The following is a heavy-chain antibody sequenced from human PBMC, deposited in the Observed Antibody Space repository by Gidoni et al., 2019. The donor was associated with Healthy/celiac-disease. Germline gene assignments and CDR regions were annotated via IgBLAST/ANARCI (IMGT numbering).Heavy chain of an antibody. J-gene: IGHJ4*02. D-gene: IGHD3-16*01. CDR2: ISCSGGST. Sequence: EVQLLESGGGLVQPGGSLRLSCAASGLTFSSYAMSWVRQAPGKGLELVSAISCSGGSTYYADSVKGRFTISRDNSKNTLYLQMNSLRAEDTAVYYCAKDRLGNKLGYFDYWGQGTLVTVSS. CDR1: GLTFSSYA. V-gene: IGHV3-23*01. CDR3: AKDRLGNKLGYFDY.